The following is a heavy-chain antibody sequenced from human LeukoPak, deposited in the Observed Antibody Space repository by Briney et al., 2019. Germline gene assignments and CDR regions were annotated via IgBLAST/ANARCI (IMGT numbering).Heavy chain of an antibody. D-gene: IGHD4-11*01. CDR3: AHESTVTSFDY. Sequence: PGGSLRLSCAASGITVSSNYLNWVRQAPGKGLEWVAFIRYDGTNKYYADSVKGRFTISRDNSKNTLYLQMNSLRTEDTAVYYCAHESTVTSFDYWGQGTLVTVSS. V-gene: IGHV3-30*02. J-gene: IGHJ4*02. CDR1: GITVSSNY. CDR2: IRYDGTNK.